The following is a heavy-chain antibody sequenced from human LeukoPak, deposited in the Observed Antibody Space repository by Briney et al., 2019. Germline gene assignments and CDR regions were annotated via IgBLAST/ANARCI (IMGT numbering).Heavy chain of an antibody. Sequence: AASVKVSCKASGYTFTGYYMHWVRQAPGQGLEWMGWINPNSGGTNYAQKFQGRVTMTRDTSISTAYMELSRLRSDDTAVYYCARWYYCSSTSCPSNWFDPWGQGTLVTVSS. CDR2: INPNSGGT. V-gene: IGHV1-2*02. CDR3: ARWYYCSSTSCPSNWFDP. CDR1: GYTFTGYY. D-gene: IGHD2-2*01. J-gene: IGHJ5*02.